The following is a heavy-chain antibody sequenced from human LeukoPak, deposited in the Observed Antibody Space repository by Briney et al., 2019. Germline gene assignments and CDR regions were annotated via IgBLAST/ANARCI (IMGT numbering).Heavy chain of an antibody. CDR2: MNPNSGNT. V-gene: IGHV1-8*03. CDR1: GYTFTSYD. D-gene: IGHD5-12*01. J-gene: IGHJ6*03. CDR3: ARGRKSGGSLYYYYYMDV. Sequence: ASVKVSCKSSGYTFTSYDINWVRQATGQGLEWMGWMNPNSGNTGYAQKFQGRVTITRNTSISTAYMELSSLRSEDTAVYYCARGRKSGGSLYYYYYMDVWGKGTTVPVSS.